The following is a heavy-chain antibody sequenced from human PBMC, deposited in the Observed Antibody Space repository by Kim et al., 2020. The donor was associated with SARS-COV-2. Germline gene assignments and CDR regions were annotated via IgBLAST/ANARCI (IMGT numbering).Heavy chain of an antibody. CDR3: ARGQVVLMVYADRWFDP. V-gene: IGHV4-34*01. Sequence: KSRVTISVDTSKNQFSLKLSSVTAADTAVYYCARGQVVLMVYADRWFDPWGQGTLVTVSS. J-gene: IGHJ5*02. D-gene: IGHD2-8*01.